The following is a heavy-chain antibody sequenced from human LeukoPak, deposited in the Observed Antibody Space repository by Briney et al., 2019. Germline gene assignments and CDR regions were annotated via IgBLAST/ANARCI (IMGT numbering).Heavy chain of an antibody. CDR3: ARDRQYQLLED. CDR2: IYSGGST. D-gene: IGHD2-2*01. Sequence: PGGSLRLSCAASGFTVSSNYMSWVRQAPGKGLEWVSVIYSGGSTYYADSVKGRFTISRDDSKNTLYLQMNSLRAEDTAVYYCARDRQYQLLEDWGQGTLVTVSS. CDR1: GFTVSSNY. J-gene: IGHJ4*02. V-gene: IGHV3-53*01.